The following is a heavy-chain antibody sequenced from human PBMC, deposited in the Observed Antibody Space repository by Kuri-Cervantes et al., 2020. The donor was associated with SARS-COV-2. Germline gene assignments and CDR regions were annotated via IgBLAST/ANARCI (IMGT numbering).Heavy chain of an antibody. J-gene: IGHJ4*02. CDR2: IYHSGST. V-gene: IGHV4-38-2*01. D-gene: IGHD3-16*01. Sequence: GSLRLSCAVSGYSISSGYYWGWIRQPPGKGLEWIGSIYHSGSTYYNPSLKSRVTISVATSKNQFSLKLSSVTAADTAVYYCARVWDGGDYFDYWGQGTLVTVSS. CDR1: GYSISSGYY. CDR3: ARVWDGGDYFDY.